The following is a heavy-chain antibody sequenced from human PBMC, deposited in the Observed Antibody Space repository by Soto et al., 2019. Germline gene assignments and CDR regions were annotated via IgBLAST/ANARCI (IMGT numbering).Heavy chain of an antibody. CDR1: GFTFSSYS. CDR3: ARGSSNWAYYFDF. Sequence: EVHLVESGGGLVQAGGSLRLSCAASGFTFSSYSLNWVRQAPGKGLEWVSDITSSGTTVYYADSVRGRFTISRDNAKNSLYLQMNSLRDDDTAVYYCARGSSNWAYYFDFWGQGTLVTVSS. J-gene: IGHJ4*02. D-gene: IGHD6-13*01. V-gene: IGHV3-48*02. CDR2: ITSSGTTV.